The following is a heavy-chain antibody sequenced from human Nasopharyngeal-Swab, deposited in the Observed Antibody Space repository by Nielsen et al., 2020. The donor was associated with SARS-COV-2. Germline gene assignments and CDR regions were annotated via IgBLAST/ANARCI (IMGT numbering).Heavy chain of an antibody. J-gene: IGHJ4*02. CDR2: INHSGST. CDR3: ARGRGQLAIFYSGYDYFDY. D-gene: IGHD5-12*01. Sequence: PGKGLEWIGEINHSGSTNYNPSLKSRVTISVDTSKNQFSLKLSSVTAADTAVYYCARGRGQLAIFYSGYDYFDYWGQGTLVTVSS. V-gene: IGHV4-34*01.